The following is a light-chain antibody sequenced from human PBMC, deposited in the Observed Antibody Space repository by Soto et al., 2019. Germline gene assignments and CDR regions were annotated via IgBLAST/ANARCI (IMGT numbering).Light chain of an antibody. J-gene: IGKJ4*01. V-gene: IGKV3-11*01. CDR1: QSVSNF. Sequence: EIVLTQSPATLSLSPGERAILSCRASQSVSNFLAWYRQKPGQAPRLLIFDVSTRATGVPPRFSGSGSGTDFTLTIIGLEPEDFAIYYCQQRSNWPLTFGGGTKVDIK. CDR2: DVS. CDR3: QQRSNWPLT.